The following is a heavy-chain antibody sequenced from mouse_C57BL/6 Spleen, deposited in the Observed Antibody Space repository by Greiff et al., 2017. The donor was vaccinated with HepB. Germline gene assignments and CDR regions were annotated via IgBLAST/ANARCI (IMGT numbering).Heavy chain of an antibody. Sequence: EVQVVESGPGLVKPSQSLSLTCSVTGYSITSGYYWNWIRQFPGNKLEWMGYISYDGSNNYNPSLKNRISITRDTSKNQFFLKLNSVTTEDTATYYCAYYGYDGWYFDVWGTGTTVTVSS. CDR2: ISYDGSN. D-gene: IGHD2-2*01. CDR1: GYSITSGYY. V-gene: IGHV3-6*01. J-gene: IGHJ1*03. CDR3: AYYGYDGWYFDV.